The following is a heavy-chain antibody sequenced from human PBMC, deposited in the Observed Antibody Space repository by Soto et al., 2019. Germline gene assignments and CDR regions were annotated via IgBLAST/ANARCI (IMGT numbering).Heavy chain of an antibody. CDR2: IYYSGST. CDR3: ARGVIH. CDR1: GGSIGSGDYS. J-gene: IGHJ4*02. D-gene: IGHD3-16*02. Sequence: PSETLSLTCTVSGGSIGSGDYSWSGIRQHPGKGLEWSEYIYYSGSTSYNPSLKSRLTISVDTSKNEFSLKLSSVTSADTAVYYCARGVIHWGQGTLVTVSS. V-gene: IGHV4-31*03.